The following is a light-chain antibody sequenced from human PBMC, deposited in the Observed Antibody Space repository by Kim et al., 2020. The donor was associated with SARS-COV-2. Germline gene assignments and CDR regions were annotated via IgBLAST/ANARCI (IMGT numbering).Light chain of an antibody. Sequence: NPELPPTLLIVWASTRKSGVPVRFSGSGSSTDFTLTISSLQAQDVAVSYCQQFYSSPLTFGGGTKVDIK. CDR2: WAS. V-gene: IGKV4-1*01. J-gene: IGKJ4*01. CDR3: QQFYSSPLT.